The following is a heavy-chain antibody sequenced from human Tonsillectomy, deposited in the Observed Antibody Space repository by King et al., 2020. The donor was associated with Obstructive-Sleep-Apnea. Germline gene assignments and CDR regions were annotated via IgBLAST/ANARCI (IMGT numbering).Heavy chain of an antibody. V-gene: IGHV1-46*01. CDR1: GYTFTNYY. Sequence: QLVQSGAEVKKPGASVKVSCKASGYTFTNYYMHWVRQAPGQWLEWMGIINPSGGSTSYAQKFQGRVTMTRDTSTSTVYMELGSLRSEDTAVFYCARGDDSSAYYSGKDAFDIWGQGIMVTVSS. CDR2: INPSGGST. J-gene: IGHJ3*02. D-gene: IGHD3-22*01. CDR3: ARGDDSSAYYSGKDAFDI.